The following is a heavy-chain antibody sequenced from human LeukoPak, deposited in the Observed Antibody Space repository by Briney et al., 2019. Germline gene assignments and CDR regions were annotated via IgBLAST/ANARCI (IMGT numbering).Heavy chain of an antibody. CDR2: IKQDGGTR. V-gene: IGHV3-7*01. CDR3: ARDTVGSLDY. J-gene: IGHJ4*02. D-gene: IGHD1-26*01. Sequence: PGGSLRLSCAASGFTFRYYWIHWVRQVPGKGLVWVANIKQDGGTRHYADSLRGRFTISRDNPKNSLYLQMNSLRADDTAVYYCARDTVGSLDYWGQGILVTVAS. CDR1: GFTFRYYW.